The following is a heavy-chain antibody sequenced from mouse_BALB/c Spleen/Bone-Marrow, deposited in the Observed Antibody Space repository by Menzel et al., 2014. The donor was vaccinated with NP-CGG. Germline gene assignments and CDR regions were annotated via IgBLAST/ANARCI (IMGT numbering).Heavy chain of an antibody. CDR1: GFNIKDTY. V-gene: IGHV14-3*02. CDR3: ATDSSGYLDY. Sequence: EVKLVESGAELVKPGASVKLSCTASGFNIKDTYMHWVKQRPEQGLEWIGRIDPANGNTKYDPKFQGKATITADTSSSTAYLQLSSLTSEDTAVYYCATDSSGYLDYWGQGTTLTVSS. D-gene: IGHD3-2*01. CDR2: IDPANGNT. J-gene: IGHJ2*01.